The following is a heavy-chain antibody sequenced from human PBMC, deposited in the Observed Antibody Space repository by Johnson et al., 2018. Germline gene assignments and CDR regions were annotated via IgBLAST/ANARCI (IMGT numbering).Heavy chain of an antibody. Sequence: HVQLVESGAEVKKPGASVKVSCKASGYTFTSYDINWVRQATGQGLEWMGWMNPNSGNTGYAQKFQGRVTTTRNTSISTAYRELSSLRSEDTAVYDWARVRRGYSYGYYYYYMDVWGKGTTVTVSS. J-gene: IGHJ6*03. CDR3: ARVRRGYSYGYYYYYMDV. V-gene: IGHV1-8*01. CDR2: MNPNSGNT. D-gene: IGHD5-18*01. CDR1: GYTFTSYD.